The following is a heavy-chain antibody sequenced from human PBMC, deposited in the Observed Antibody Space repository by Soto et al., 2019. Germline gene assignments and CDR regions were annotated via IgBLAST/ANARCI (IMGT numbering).Heavy chain of an antibody. J-gene: IGHJ4*02. CDR3: ARSGEFSASDYFGF. CDR1: GFIFRNYA. D-gene: IGHD3-10*01. V-gene: IGHV3-9*01. CDR2: ISWNSGRI. Sequence: EVQLLESGGGSVQPGGSLRLSCEASGFIFRNYAMSWVRQAPGKGLEWVSSISWNSGRIGYADSVKGRFTISRDNVKNSLYLQMNSLRAEDTALYYCARSGEFSASDYFGFWGQGTLVTVSS.